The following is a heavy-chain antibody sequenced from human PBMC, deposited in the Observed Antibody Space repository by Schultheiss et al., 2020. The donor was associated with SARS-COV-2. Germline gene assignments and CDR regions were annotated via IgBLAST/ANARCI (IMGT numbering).Heavy chain of an antibody. CDR3: ATVSPTFTRFDY. CDR2: FAPEDGET. Sequence: GESLKISCKVSGNTLSDLSVHWVRQAPGKGLEWMGGFAPEDGETIYAQKFQGRVTMTEDTSTDTAYMELSRLSSEDSAVYYCATVSPTFTRFDYWGQGTLVTVSS. J-gene: IGHJ4*02. V-gene: IGHV1-24*01. CDR1: GNTLSDLS.